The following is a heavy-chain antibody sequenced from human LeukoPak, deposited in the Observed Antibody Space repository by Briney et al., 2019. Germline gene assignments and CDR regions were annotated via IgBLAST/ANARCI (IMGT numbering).Heavy chain of an antibody. J-gene: IGHJ4*02. CDR3: APTKDIAAAENYFDY. Sequence: PGGSLRLSCAASGFTFSSYGMHWVRQAPGKGLEWVAFIRYDGSNKYYADSVKGRFTISRDNSKNTLYLQMNSLRAEDTAVYCCAPTKDIAAAENYFDYWGQGTLVTVSS. CDR1: GFTFSSYG. V-gene: IGHV3-30*02. CDR2: IRYDGSNK. D-gene: IGHD6-13*01.